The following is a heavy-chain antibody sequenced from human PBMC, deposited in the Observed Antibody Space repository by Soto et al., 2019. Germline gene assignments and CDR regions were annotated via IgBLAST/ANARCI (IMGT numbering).Heavy chain of an antibody. Sequence: SETLSLTCTVSGGSISSYYWSWIRQPPGKGLEWIGYIYYSRSTNYNPSLKSRVTISVDTSKNQFSLKLSSVTAADTAVYYCARVNYYDSSGYYPLLDYWGQGTLVTVSS. D-gene: IGHD3-22*01. J-gene: IGHJ4*02. CDR1: GGSISSYY. CDR3: ARVNYYDSSGYYPLLDY. V-gene: IGHV4-59*01. CDR2: IYYSRST.